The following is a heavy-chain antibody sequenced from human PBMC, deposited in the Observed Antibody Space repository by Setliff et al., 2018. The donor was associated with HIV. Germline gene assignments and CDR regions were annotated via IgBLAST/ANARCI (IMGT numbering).Heavy chain of an antibody. CDR3: ARDTYDSRGYFFGY. CDR2: IYYSGST. D-gene: IGHD3-22*01. Sequence: SETLSLTCAVYGGSFSDYYWGWIRQPPGKGLEWIGNIYYSGSTYYNPSLKSRVTISKDTSKNQFSLHMRSVTAADTAVYYCARDTYDSRGYFFGYWGQGILVTVSS. CDR1: GGSFSDYY. J-gene: IGHJ4*02. V-gene: IGHV4-34*01.